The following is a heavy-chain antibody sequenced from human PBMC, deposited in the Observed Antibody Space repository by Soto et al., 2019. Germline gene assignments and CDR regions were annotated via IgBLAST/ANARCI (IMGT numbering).Heavy chain of an antibody. J-gene: IGHJ4*02. CDR2: ISAYNGNT. CDR1: GYTFTSYG. D-gene: IGHD2-2*01. CDR3: ARAEGGYCSSTSCYDGYFDY. V-gene: IGHV1-18*01. Sequence: ASVKVSCKASGYTFTSYGISWVRQAPGQGLEWMGWISAYNGNTNYAQKLQGRVTMTTDTSTSTAYMELRSLRSDDTAVYYCARAEGGYCSSTSCYDGYFDYWGQGTLVTVSS.